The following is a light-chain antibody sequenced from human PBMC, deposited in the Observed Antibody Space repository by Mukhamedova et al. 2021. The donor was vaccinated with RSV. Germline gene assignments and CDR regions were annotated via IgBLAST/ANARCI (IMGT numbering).Light chain of an antibody. CDR1: QGISNY. Sequence: ITCRASQGISNYLVWFQQKPGKVPELLIYDASTLQSGVPSRFSGSGSGTDFILTISSLQPEDVGTYYCQKYNSATWTFGQGTKVE. CDR2: DAS. CDR3: QKYNSATWT. V-gene: IGKV1-27*01. J-gene: IGKJ1*01.